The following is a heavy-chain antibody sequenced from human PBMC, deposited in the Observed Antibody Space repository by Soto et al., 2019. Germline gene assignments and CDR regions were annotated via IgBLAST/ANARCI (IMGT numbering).Heavy chain of an antibody. Sequence: ASVKVSCKASAYSFTSYSIRWVRQAPGQGLEWMGVINADGGHTTYSQKFQDRVTMTRDTFTSTIYMELSSLRSEDTAVYYCARGDNDYWGQGTLVTVSS. V-gene: IGHV1-46*01. J-gene: IGHJ4*02. CDR2: INADGGHT. CDR1: AYSFTSYS. CDR3: ARGDNDY.